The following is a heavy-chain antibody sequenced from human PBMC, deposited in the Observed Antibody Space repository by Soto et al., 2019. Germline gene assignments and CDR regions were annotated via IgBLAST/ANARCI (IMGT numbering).Heavy chain of an antibody. J-gene: IGHJ4*02. CDR2: ISYDGSNK. CDR3: ARDVVKGSGSYYPVAGTSRAGY. D-gene: IGHD3-10*01. V-gene: IGHV3-30-3*01. CDR1: GFTFSSYA. Sequence: GGSLRLSCAASGFTFSSYAMHWVRQAPGKGLEWVAVISYDGSNKYYADSVKGRFTISRDNSKNTLYLQMNSLRAEDTAVYYCARDVVKGSGSYYPVAGTSRAGYWGQGTLVTVSS.